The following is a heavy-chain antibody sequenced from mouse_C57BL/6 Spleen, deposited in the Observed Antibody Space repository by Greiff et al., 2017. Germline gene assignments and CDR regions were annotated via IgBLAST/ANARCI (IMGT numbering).Heavy chain of an antibody. Sequence: EVKLMESGGDLVKPGGSLKLSCAASGFTFSSYGMSWVRQTPDKRLEWVATISSGGSYTYYPDSVKGRFTISRDNAKNTLYLQMSSLKSEDTAMYYCARQGAMVTTGFAYWGQGTLVTVSA. V-gene: IGHV5-6*01. D-gene: IGHD2-2*01. CDR3: ARQGAMVTTGFAY. J-gene: IGHJ3*01. CDR1: GFTFSSYG. CDR2: ISSGGSYT.